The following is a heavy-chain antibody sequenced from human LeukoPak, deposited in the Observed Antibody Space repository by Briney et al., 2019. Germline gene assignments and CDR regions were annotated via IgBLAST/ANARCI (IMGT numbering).Heavy chain of an antibody. V-gene: IGHV3-15*01. CDR1: GFGFSDAW. D-gene: IGHD5/OR15-5a*01. J-gene: IGHJ4*02. CDR3: TTEFFGSVYNN. Sequence: GGSLTLSCAVSGFGFSDAWMSWVRQAPGKGLEWVGHIKSETHGGTTDYAAPVKGRFTISRDDSKKTVYLQMNSLQPDDPGVYHCTTEFFGSVYNNWGQGTLVTVSS. CDR2: IKSETHGGTT.